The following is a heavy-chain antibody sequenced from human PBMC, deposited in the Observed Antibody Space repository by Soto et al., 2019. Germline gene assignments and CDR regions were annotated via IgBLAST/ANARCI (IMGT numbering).Heavy chain of an antibody. CDR3: AKDNNIAATGGMDV. Sequence: ASVKVSCKASGYTFTDYYMHWVRQAPGQGLEWMGWINPNSGGTNYAQKFQGRVTMTRVTSISTAYMELSSLRSDDTALYYCAKDNNIAATGGMDVWGQGPPVTVPS. V-gene: IGHV1-2*02. J-gene: IGHJ6*02. CDR2: INPNSGGT. D-gene: IGHD2-15*01. CDR1: GYTFTDYY.